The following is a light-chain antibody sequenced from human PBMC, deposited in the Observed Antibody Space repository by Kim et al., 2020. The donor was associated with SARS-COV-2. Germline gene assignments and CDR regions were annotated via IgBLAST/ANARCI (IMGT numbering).Light chain of an antibody. J-gene: IGKJ3*01. Sequence: DIQMTQSPSTLSASVGDRVTITCRASQSISSWLAWYQQKPGKAPKLLIYEASSLASGVPSRFSGSGSGTEFTLTISSLQPDDFATYYCQQYSSYFFTFGPGTKVDIK. CDR2: EAS. V-gene: IGKV1-5*03. CDR3: QQYSSYFFT. CDR1: QSISSW.